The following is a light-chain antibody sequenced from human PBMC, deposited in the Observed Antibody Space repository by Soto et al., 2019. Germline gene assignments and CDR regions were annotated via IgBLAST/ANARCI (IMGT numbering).Light chain of an antibody. V-gene: IGKV3D-15*01. J-gene: IGKJ1*01. Sequence: DIVLTQSPATLSVSPRETVTLSCRASQSVSDNLALYQHKPREDPRLLIYGASIRATDIPARCSSSGSARAFTLPTSSLQSEDFAVSHCQQHNNWSPWTFGQGTKVDIK. CDR3: QQHNNWSPWT. CDR1: QSVSDN. CDR2: GAS.